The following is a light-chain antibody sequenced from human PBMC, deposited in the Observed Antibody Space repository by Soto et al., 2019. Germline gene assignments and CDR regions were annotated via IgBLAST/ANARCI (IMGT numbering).Light chain of an antibody. J-gene: IGKJ2*01. CDR2: GAY. Sequence: EIVLTQSPGTLSLSPGERATLSCRASQSVSSSYLAWYQQKPGQAPRLLIYGAYIRATGIPDRFSGSGSGTDFTLTISRLEPEDFAVYYCQQYGSSPRTFGQGTKLEIK. CDR3: QQYGSSPRT. V-gene: IGKV3-20*01. CDR1: QSVSSSY.